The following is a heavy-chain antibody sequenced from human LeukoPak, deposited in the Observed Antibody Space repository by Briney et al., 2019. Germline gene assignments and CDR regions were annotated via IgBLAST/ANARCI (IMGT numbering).Heavy chain of an antibody. V-gene: IGHV1-8*03. CDR1: GYTFTGYY. J-gene: IGHJ5*02. D-gene: IGHD3-16*01. Sequence: GASVKVSCKTSGYTFTGYYIHWVRQAPGQGLEWMGWMNPNSGNTGYAQKFQGRVTITRNTSINTAYMELSSLRSEDTAVYYCARVPSGGDRFDPWGQGTLVTVSS. CDR2: MNPNSGNT. CDR3: ARVPSGGDRFDP.